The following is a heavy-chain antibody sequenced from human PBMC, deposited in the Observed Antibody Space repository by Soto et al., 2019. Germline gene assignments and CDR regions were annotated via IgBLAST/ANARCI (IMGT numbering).Heavy chain of an antibody. V-gene: IGHV3-9*01. Sequence: EVQLVESGGGLVQPGRSQRLSCAASGFTFDDYAMHWVRQAPGKGLEWVSGISWNSGSIGYADSVKGRFTISRDNAKNSLYLQMNSLRAEDTALYYCAKDMGSDDAFDIWGQGTMVTVSS. CDR3: AKDMGSDDAFDI. CDR2: ISWNSGSI. D-gene: IGHD2-15*01. CDR1: GFTFDDYA. J-gene: IGHJ3*02.